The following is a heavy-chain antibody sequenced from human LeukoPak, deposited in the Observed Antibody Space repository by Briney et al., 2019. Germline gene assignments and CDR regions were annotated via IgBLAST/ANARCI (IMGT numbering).Heavy chain of an antibody. J-gene: IGHJ4*02. Sequence: ASVKVSCKASGYTFINDDITWVRQAPGQSLEWMGWINTNTGNPTYAQGFTGRFVFSLDTSVSTAYLQISSLKAEDTAVYYCARGSYYYGSGSYYTTKDFDYWGQGTLVTVSS. CDR1: GYTFINDD. CDR2: INTNTGNP. D-gene: IGHD3-10*01. V-gene: IGHV7-4-1*02. CDR3: ARGSYYYGSGSYYTTKDFDY.